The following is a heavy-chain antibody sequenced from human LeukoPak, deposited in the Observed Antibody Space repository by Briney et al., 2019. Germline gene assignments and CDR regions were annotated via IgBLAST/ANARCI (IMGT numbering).Heavy chain of an antibody. CDR1: GFNFKSYT. CDR3: AKDLRPDGVDNFDH. V-gene: IGHV3-23*01. J-gene: IGHJ4*02. D-gene: IGHD2-8*01. CDR2: ILASGSPT. Sequence: GGSLRLSCAASGFNFKSYTMNWVRQAPGKGLQWVANILASGSPTYYADSVKGRFIISRDNSKNTVYLQMNSLRVEDTAIYYCAKDLRPDGVDNFDHWGQGILVTVSS.